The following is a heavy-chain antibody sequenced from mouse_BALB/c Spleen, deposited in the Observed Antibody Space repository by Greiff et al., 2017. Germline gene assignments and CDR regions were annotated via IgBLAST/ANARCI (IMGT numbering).Heavy chain of an antibody. V-gene: IGHV1S132*01. D-gene: IGHD1-1*01. Sequence: VQLVESGAELVKPGASVKLSCKTSGYTFTSYWIQWVKQRPGQGLGWIGEIFPGTGTTYYNEKFKGKATLTIDTSSSTAYMQLSSLTSEDSAVYVCARCTTDAMDYWGQGTSVTVSS. J-gene: IGHJ4*01. CDR3: ARCTTDAMDY. CDR2: IFPGTGTT. CDR1: GYTFTSYW.